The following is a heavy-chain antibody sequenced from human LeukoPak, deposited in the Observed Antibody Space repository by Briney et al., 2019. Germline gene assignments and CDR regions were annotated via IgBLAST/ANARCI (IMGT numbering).Heavy chain of an antibody. CDR2: ISGSGGTT. V-gene: IGHV3-23*01. J-gene: IGHJ4*02. D-gene: IGHD3-3*01. CDR3: AKAPRIVGVVIDN. Sequence: GGSLRLSCAASEFTFSNYVMSWVRQAPGKGLEWVSAISGSGGTTYYADSVKGRFTISRDNSKNTLYLHMSSLRAEDTAIYYCAKAPRIVGVVIDNWGQGILVTVSS. CDR1: EFTFSNYV.